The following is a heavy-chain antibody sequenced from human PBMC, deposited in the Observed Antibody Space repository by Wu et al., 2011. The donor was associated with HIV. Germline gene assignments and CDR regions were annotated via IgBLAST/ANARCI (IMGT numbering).Heavy chain of an antibody. CDR1: GGTFSSYA. D-gene: IGHD3-10*01. CDR2: ISPIFGTA. Sequence: QVQLVQSGAEVKKPGSSVKVSCKASGGTFSSYAISWVRQAPGQGLEWMGGISPIFGTANYAQKFQGRVTITADKSTSTAYMELSSLRSEDTAVYYCARVMVRGPYGGYFATGAREPWSRLL. V-gene: IGHV1-69*14. J-gene: IGHJ4*02. CDR3: ARVMVRGPYGGYFAT.